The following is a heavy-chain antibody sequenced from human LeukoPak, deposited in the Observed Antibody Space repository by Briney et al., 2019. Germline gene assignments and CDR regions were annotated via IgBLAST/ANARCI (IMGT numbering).Heavy chain of an antibody. Sequence: GGSLRLSCAASGFTFRNYWMSWVRQAPGTGLEWVANINHNGNVNYYVDSVKGRFTISRDNAKNSLYLQMSNLRAEDTAVYFCARGGGLDVWGQGATVTVSS. CDR3: ARGGGLDV. D-gene: IGHD3-16*01. CDR1: GFTFRNYW. J-gene: IGHJ6*02. CDR2: INHNGNVN. V-gene: IGHV3-7*03.